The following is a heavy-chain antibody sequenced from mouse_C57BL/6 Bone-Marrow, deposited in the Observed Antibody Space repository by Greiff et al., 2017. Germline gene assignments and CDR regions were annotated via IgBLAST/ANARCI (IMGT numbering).Heavy chain of an antibody. Sequence: VQLQQPGAELVKPGASVKVSCKASGYTFTSYWMHWVKQRPGQGLEWIGRIHPSDSDTNYNQKFKGKATLTVDKSSSTAYMQLSRLTSEDSAVYYCAIKAFYYYGSSWYFDVWGTGTTVTVSS. CDR2: IHPSDSDT. V-gene: IGHV1-74*01. CDR3: AIKAFYYYGSSWYFDV. J-gene: IGHJ1*03. D-gene: IGHD1-1*01. CDR1: GYTFTSYW.